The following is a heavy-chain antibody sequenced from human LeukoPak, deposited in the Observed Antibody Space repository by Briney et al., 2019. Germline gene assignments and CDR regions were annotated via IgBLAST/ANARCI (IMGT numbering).Heavy chain of an antibody. Sequence: GGSLRLSCAASGFTFSSSWMTWVRQAAGKGLEWVAHIKEDGTEEYYVDSVKGRFTISRDNAKNSLYLQMNRLRAEDTAVYYCVREGAGGSGSYLAFDIWGQGTMVTVSS. CDR2: IKEDGTEE. CDR3: VREGAGGSGSYLAFDI. D-gene: IGHD3-10*01. J-gene: IGHJ3*02. V-gene: IGHV3-7*01. CDR1: GFTFSSSW.